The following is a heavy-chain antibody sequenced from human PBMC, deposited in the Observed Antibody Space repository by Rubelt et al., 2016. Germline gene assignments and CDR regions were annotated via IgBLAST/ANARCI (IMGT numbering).Heavy chain of an antibody. Sequence: QLQLQESGPGLVKPSETLSLTCTVSGGSISSSSYYWGWIRQPPGKGLEWIGSIYYSGSTYYNPSPMRGGTMSVDTSMNPCSLKRSAVTDADTAVYYCARHEDYDDSSGYYEGFGYWGQGTLVTVSS. CDR3: ARHEDYDDSSGYYEGFGY. CDR1: GGSISSSSYY. V-gene: IGHV4-39*01. CDR2: IYYSGST. D-gene: IGHD3-22*01. J-gene: IGHJ4*02.